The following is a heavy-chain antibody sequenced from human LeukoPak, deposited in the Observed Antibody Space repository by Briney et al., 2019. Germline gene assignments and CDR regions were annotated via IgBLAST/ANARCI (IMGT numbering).Heavy chain of an antibody. CDR1: RFTFSGNH. J-gene: IGHJ4*02. D-gene: IGHD5-24*01. CDR3: VRDPRDGYGHFDY. CDR2: IYIEGYT. Sequence: PGGSLRLSCVVSRFTFSGNHISWVRQAPGKGPEWVSVIYIEGYTYYADSVKGRFTISRDNSKNTVYLQMNSLKPEDTAVYYCVRDPRDGYGHFDYWGQGTLVTVSS. V-gene: IGHV3-66*01.